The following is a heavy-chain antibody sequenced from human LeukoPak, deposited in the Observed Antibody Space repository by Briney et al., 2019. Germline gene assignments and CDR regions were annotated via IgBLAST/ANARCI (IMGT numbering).Heavy chain of an antibody. D-gene: IGHD4-17*01. CDR2: IYTSGST. CDR1: GGSISSYY. J-gene: IGHJ4*02. Sequence: SEILSLTCTVSGGSISSYYWSWIRQPAGKGLEWIGRIYTSGSTNYNPSLKSRVTMSVDTSKNQFSLKLSSVTAADTAVYYCARGGRATVTSAFDYWGQGTLVTVSS. CDR3: ARGGRATVTSAFDY. V-gene: IGHV4-4*07.